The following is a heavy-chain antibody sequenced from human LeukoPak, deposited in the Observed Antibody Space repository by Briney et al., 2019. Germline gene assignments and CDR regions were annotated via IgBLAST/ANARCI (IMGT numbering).Heavy chain of an antibody. CDR3: AKDGRYYDSSGYLA. V-gene: IGHV3-74*01. D-gene: IGHD3-22*01. Sequence: GGSLRLSCAASGFTLSSYWMHWVRQAPGKGLVWVSRINTDGSSIAYADSVKGRFTISRDNAENTLYLQMNSLRAEDTAVYYCAKDGRYYDSSGYLAWGQGTLVTVSS. CDR1: GFTLSSYW. CDR2: INTDGSSI. J-gene: IGHJ5*02.